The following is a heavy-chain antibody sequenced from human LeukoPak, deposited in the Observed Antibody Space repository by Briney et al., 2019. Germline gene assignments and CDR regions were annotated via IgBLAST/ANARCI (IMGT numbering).Heavy chain of an antibody. V-gene: IGHV1-24*01. Sequence: ASVKVSCKVSGYTLTELSMHWVGQAPGKGVEWMGGFDPEDGETIYAQKFQGRVTMTEDTSTDTAYMELSSLRSEDTAVYYCATGYSSGYDAFDIWGEGTMVTVYS. CDR3: ATGYSSGYDAFDI. D-gene: IGHD6-19*01. CDR2: FDPEDGET. J-gene: IGHJ3*02. CDR1: GYTLTELS.